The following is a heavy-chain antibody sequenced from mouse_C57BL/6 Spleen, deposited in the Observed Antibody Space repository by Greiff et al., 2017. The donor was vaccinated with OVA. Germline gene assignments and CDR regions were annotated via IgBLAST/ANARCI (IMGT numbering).Heavy chain of an antibody. CDR1: GFTFSDYY. CDR2: INYDGSST. V-gene: IGHV5-16*01. J-gene: IGHJ1*03. D-gene: IGHD1-1*01. Sequence: EVHLVESEGGLVQPGSSMKLSCTASGFTFSDYYMAWVRQVPEKGLEWVANINYDGSSTYYLASLKSRFIISRDNAKNILYLQMSSLKSEDTATYYCAREGNYYGSPYWYFDVWGTGTTVTVSS. CDR3: AREGNYYGSPYWYFDV.